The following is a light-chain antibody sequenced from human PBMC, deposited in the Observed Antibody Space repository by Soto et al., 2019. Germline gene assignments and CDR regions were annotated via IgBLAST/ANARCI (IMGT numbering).Light chain of an antibody. J-gene: IGLJ2*01. CDR1: SSDVGGYDY. Sequence: QSALTQPASVSGSPGQSITISCTGTSSDVGGYDYVSWYQQHPGKVPKLIISKVNNRPSGVSNRFSGSKSGNTASLTISRLQAEDESDYYCASHTGINTLIFGGGTKLTVL. V-gene: IGLV2-14*01. CDR2: KVN. CDR3: ASHTGINTLI.